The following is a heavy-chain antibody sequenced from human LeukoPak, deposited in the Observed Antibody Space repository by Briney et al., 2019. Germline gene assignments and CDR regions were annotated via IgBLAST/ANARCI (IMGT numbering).Heavy chain of an antibody. CDR3: ARGRWLRLQGFDY. CDR1: GGSISSSSYY. Sequence: PSETLSLTCTVSGGSISSSSYYWGWIRQPPGKGLEWIGSIYYSGSTYYNPSLKSRVTISVDTSKNQFSLKLSSVTAADTAVYYCARGRWLRLQGFDYWGQGTLVTVSS. D-gene: IGHD5-12*01. V-gene: IGHV4-39*07. CDR2: IYYSGST. J-gene: IGHJ4*02.